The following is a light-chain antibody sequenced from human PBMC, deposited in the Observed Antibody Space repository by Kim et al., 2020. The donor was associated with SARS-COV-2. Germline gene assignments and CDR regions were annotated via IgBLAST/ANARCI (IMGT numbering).Light chain of an antibody. CDR2: DSS. CDR1: QSVTTY. V-gene: IGKV3-11*01. J-gene: IGKJ5*01. Sequence: LYPGERATLAGRASQSVTTYLAWYQKNPGRAPGPLFSDSSNGATGIPASFGGSGFGTDFTLTISDRGPKDFAVYYCQQRDNWPPTFGHGTRMEI. CDR3: QQRDNWPPT.